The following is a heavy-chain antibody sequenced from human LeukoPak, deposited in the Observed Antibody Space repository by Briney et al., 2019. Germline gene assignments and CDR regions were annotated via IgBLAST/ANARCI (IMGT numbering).Heavy chain of an antibody. J-gene: IGHJ4*02. CDR3: ARLGYCSGGSCYLFDY. Sequence: GESLKISCKGSGYSFTSYWIGGVRQMSGKGLEWMGIIYPGDSDTRYSPSFKGQVTISADKSISTASLQWSSLKASDTAIYYCARLGYCSGGSCYLFDYWGQGTLVTVSS. CDR2: IYPGDSDT. D-gene: IGHD2-15*01. CDR1: GYSFTSYW. V-gene: IGHV5-51*01.